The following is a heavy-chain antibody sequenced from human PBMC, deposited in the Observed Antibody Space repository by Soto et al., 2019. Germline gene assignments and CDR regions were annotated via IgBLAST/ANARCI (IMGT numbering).Heavy chain of an antibody. Sequence: SVKVSCKASGGTFSRYAISWVRQAPGQGLEWMGGIIPIFGTANYAQKFQGRVTITADESTSTAYMELSSLRSEDTAVYYCARGFDYPYYGMDVWGQGTTVTVSS. V-gene: IGHV1-69*13. CDR1: GGTFSRYA. CDR2: IIPIFGTA. J-gene: IGHJ6*02. CDR3: ARGFDYPYYGMDV. D-gene: IGHD3-9*01.